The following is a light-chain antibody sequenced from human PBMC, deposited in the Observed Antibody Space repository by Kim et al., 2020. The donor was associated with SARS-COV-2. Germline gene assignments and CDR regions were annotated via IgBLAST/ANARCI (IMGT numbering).Light chain of an antibody. CDR2: EVT. CDR3: SSYAGFTTFEVV. Sequence: QSALTQPASVSGSPGQSITISCTGTPSDIGGYDLVSWYQQHPGQAPKLIIFEVTNRPSGISDRFSGSKSGNTASLTISGLRAEDEADYYCSSYAGFTTFEVVFGGGPQLTAL. J-gene: IGLJ3*02. CDR1: PSDIGGYDL. V-gene: IGLV2-23*02.